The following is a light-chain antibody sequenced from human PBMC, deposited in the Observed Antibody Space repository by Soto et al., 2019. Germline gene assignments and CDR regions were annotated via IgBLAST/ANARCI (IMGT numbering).Light chain of an antibody. CDR2: AAS. CDR3: QKYNSAPRT. Sequence: DNPLTHLQSPLQAPVGARATIPSRASQAISNYLPGYQKKRGKVPKLLIYAASTLQPGVPSRFSGSVSGTDFTLTISSLQPEDVATYYCQKYNSAPRTFGQGTKVEIK. J-gene: IGKJ1*01. V-gene: IGKV1-27*01. CDR1: QAISNY.